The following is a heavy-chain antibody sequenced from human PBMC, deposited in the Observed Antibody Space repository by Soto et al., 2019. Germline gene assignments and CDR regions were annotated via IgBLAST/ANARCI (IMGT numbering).Heavy chain of an antibody. D-gene: IGHD6-19*01. Sequence: SETLSLTCTVSGGSIGSSNYYWGWIRQPPGKGLEWVGSIHYSGNTHYSPSLTNRVTMSVDTSNNQFSLKLNSVTAADTAVYYCARGGESSGWLLNYFDYWGQGTLVTVSS. CDR2: IHYSGNT. V-gene: IGHV4-39*01. CDR3: ARGGESSGWLLNYFDY. CDR1: GGSIGSSNYY. J-gene: IGHJ4*02.